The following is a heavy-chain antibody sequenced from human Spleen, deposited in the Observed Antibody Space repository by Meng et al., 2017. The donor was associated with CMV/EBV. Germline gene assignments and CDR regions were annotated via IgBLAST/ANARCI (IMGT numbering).Heavy chain of an antibody. CDR1: GFTFSKFA. Sequence: GESLKISCAASGFTFSKFAMHWIRQAPGKGLEWVALISNDGSKKDIADFVQGRFTISRDNSKNTVHLQMNSLRAEDTAVYYCAREKGGEGIAGGGNYYYYGMDVWGQGTTVTVSS. CDR2: ISNDGSKK. V-gene: IGHV3-30-3*01. CDR3: AREKGGEGIAGGGNYYYYGMDV. D-gene: IGHD6-13*01. J-gene: IGHJ6*02.